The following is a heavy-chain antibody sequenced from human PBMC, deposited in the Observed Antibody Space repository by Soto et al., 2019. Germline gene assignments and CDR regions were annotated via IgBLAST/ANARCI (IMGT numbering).Heavy chain of an antibody. CDR3: ARVEDAVTTARGEFPY. CDR2: ISANSGYI. Sequence: EVQLVESGGGLVKPGGSLRLSCAASGFSFRSYSMNWIRQAPGKGLEWVSSISANSGYIYYADSVKGRFTISRDNAKNSLVLQMDSLRVEDTAVYYCARVEDAVTTARGEFPYWGQGTLVSVSS. CDR1: GFSFRSYS. D-gene: IGHD4-17*01. V-gene: IGHV3-21*02. J-gene: IGHJ4*02.